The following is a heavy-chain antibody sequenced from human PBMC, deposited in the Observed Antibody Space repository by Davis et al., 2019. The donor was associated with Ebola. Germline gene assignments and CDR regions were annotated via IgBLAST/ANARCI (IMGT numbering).Heavy chain of an antibody. J-gene: IGHJ6*02. CDR1: GFTFSSYA. Sequence: PGGSLRLSCAASGFTFSSYAMHWVRQAPGKGLEWVAVISYDGSNKYYADSVKGRFTISRDNSKNTLYLQMNSLRAEDTAVYYCAKERTYYYGSGSHGGMDVWGQGTTVTVSS. CDR3: AKERTYYYGSGSHGGMDV. V-gene: IGHV3-30-3*01. D-gene: IGHD3-10*01. CDR2: ISYDGSNK.